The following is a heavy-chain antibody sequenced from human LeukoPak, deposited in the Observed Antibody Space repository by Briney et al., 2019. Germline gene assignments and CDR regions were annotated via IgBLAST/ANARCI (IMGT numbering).Heavy chain of an antibody. D-gene: IGHD3-9*01. J-gene: IGHJ4*02. CDR3: ARDLNRYFDWLLHLDY. CDR2: ISAYNGNT. CDR1: GYTLTSYG. V-gene: IGHV1-18*04. Sequence: ASVKVSFKASGYTLTSYGISWVRQAPGQGLEWMGWISAYNGNTNYAQKLQGRVTMTTDTSTSTAYMELRSLRSDDTAVYYCARDLNRYFDWLLHLDYWGQGTLVTVSS.